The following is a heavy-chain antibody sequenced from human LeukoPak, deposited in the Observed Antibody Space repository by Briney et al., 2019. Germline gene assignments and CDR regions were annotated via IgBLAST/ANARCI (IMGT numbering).Heavy chain of an antibody. CDR2: TSGDGITT. CDR3: ARDHVYGCADY. D-gene: IGHD5/OR15-5a*01. J-gene: IGHJ4*02. CDR1: GFTFHNYA. Sequence: PGGSLRLSCAASGFTFHNYAIHWVRQAPGKGLEWVSLTSGDGITTYFADSVKGRFTISRDNSKSSLFLQMNSLRTEDTALYYCARDHVYGCADYWGQGTLVTVSS. V-gene: IGHV3-43*02.